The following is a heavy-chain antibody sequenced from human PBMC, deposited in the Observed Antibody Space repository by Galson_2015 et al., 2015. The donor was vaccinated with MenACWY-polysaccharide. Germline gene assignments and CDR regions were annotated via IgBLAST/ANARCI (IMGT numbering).Heavy chain of an antibody. Sequence: SLRLSCAASGFTFSSYEMNWVRQAPGKGLEWVSYISSSGSTIYYADSVKGRFTISRDNAKNSLYLQMKSLRAEDTAVYYCARTRTMMVDYWGQGTLVTVSS. V-gene: IGHV3-48*03. CDR1: GFTFSSYE. J-gene: IGHJ4*02. CDR2: ISSSGSTI. CDR3: ARTRTMMVDY. D-gene: IGHD3-22*01.